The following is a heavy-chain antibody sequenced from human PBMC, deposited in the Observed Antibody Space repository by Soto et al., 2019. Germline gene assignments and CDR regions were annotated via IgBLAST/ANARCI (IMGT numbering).Heavy chain of an antibody. J-gene: IGHJ5*02. CDR2: IWNDGSNK. CDR3: AREGIAVAGTRWFDP. V-gene: IGHV3-33*01. CDR1: GFTFSSYG. D-gene: IGHD6-19*01. Sequence: GGSLRLSCAASGFTFSSYGMHWVRQAPGKGLEWVAVIWNDGSNKYYADSVKGRFTISRDNSKNTLYLQMNSLRAEDTAVYYCAREGIAVAGTRWFDPWGQGTLVTGSA.